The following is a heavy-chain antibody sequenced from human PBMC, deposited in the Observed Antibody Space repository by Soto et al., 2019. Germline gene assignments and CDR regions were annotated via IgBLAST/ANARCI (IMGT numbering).Heavy chain of an antibody. V-gene: IGHV3-7*01. J-gene: IGHJ4*02. CDR1: GFTFSSFW. D-gene: IGHD2-8*02. Sequence: PGGSLSLFCAASGFTFSSFWMVWVRQAPGKGLEWVANINLDGSEKHYVDSVQGRFTISRDHAKNSVYLQMSSLTAEDSALYYCSASLVYWGRGVRVTVSS. CDR2: INLDGSEK. CDR3: SASLVY.